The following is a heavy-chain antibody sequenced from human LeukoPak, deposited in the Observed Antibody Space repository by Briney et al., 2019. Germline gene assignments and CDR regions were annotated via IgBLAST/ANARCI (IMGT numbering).Heavy chain of an antibody. V-gene: IGHV3-21*01. CDR2: ISSSSSYI. CDR3: ARERFLEWLSFYYGMDV. Sequence: PGGSLRLSCAASGFTFSSYSMNWVRQAPGKGLEWVSSISSSSSYIYYADSVKGRFTISRDNAKNSLYLQMNSLRAEDTAVYYCARERFLEWLSFYYGMDVWGQGTTVTVSS. CDR1: GFTFSSYS. J-gene: IGHJ6*02. D-gene: IGHD3-3*01.